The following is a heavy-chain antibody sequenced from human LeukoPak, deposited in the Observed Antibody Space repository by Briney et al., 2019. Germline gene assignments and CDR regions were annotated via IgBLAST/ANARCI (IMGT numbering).Heavy chain of an antibody. J-gene: IGHJ3*02. CDR2: INPSGGST. CDR3: ARGEGSYYYDSSVLI. Sequence: ASVKVSCKASGYTFTSYYMHWVRQAPGQGLEWMGIINPSGGSTSYAQKFQGRVTMTRDTSTSTVYMELSSLRSEDTAVYYCARGEGSYYYDSSVLIWGQGTMVTVSS. CDR1: GYTFTSYY. D-gene: IGHD3-22*01. V-gene: IGHV1-46*03.